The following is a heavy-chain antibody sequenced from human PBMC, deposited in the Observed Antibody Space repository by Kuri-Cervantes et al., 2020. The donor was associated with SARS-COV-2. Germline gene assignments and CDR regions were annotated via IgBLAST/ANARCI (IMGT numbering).Heavy chain of an antibody. D-gene: IGHD3-16*01. CDR3: ARDLGGVSGPFDY. Sequence: GGSLRLSCAASGFTVSGNYMSWVRQAPEKGLEWLSVIYTGDKTYCADSVKGRFTISRDNSKNTVYLQMNSLRAEDTAVYYCARDLGGVSGPFDYWGQGTLVTVSS. CDR1: GFTVSGNY. J-gene: IGHJ4*02. V-gene: IGHV3-53*01. CDR2: IYTGDKT.